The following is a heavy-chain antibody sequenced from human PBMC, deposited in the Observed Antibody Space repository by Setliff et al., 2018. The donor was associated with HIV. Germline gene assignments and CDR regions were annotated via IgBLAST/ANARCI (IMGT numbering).Heavy chain of an antibody. CDR3: ARGALSLTMTKLLSFFDS. D-gene: IGHD3-22*01. CDR2: VHYSGST. V-gene: IGHV4-59*12. CDR1: GGSISGYY. J-gene: IGHJ4*02. Sequence: SETLSLTCTVSGGSISGYYWSWIRQPPGKGLEWIGYVHYSGSTNYNPSLKSRVTISVVTSKSHFPLKMTSVTAADTAIYYCARGALSLTMTKLLSFFDSWGQGTQVTVSS.